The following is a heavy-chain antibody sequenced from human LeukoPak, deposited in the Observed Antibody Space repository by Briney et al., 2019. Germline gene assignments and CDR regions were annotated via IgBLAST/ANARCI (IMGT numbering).Heavy chain of an antibody. V-gene: IGHV1-69*06. Sequence: SVKVSCKASGGTFSSYAISWVRQAPGRGLEWMGGIIPIFGTANYAQKFQGRVTITADKSTSTAYMELSSLRSEDTAVYYCARGIAAAGPLYYYYYGMDVWGKGTTVTVSP. CDR3: ARGIAAAGPLYYYYYGMDV. CDR2: IIPIFGTA. CDR1: GGTFSSYA. D-gene: IGHD6-13*01. J-gene: IGHJ6*04.